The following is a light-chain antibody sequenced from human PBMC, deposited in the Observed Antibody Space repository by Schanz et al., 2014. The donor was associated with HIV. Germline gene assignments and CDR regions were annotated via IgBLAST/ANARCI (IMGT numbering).Light chain of an antibody. Sequence: IRISQSPSSLSASKGDRVTVTCRTSQGISTYLAWYQQKPGRAPTFLIYAASTLQSGVPSRFSGSGSGTDFNLTISCLQPEDFATYYCQQANSFPPTFGQGTKLEIK. CDR1: QGISTY. CDR2: AAS. J-gene: IGKJ2*01. V-gene: IGKV1-8*01. CDR3: QQANSFPPT.